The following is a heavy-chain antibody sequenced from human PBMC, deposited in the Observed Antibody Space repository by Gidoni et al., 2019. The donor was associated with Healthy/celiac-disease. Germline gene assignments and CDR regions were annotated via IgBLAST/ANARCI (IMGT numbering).Heavy chain of an antibody. CDR2: ISSSSSYI. CDR3: ARDIAAAGTDWYFDL. D-gene: IGHD6-13*01. Sequence: EVQLVESGGGLVKPGGSLILHCPSSASPYCRYSMNGVRQAPGKGLEWVSSISSSSSYIYYADSVKGRFTISRDNAKNSLYLQMNSLRAEDTAVYYCARDIAAAGTDWYFDLWGRGTLVTVSS. V-gene: IGHV3-21*01. CDR1: ASPYCRYS. J-gene: IGHJ2*01.